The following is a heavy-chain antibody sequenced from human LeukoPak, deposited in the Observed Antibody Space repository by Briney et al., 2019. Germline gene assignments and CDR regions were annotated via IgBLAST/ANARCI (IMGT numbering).Heavy chain of an antibody. CDR2: ISGSGGST. CDR1: GFTFSSYA. CDR3: TKDFDGSTWFGRNYMDV. Sequence: GGSLRLSCAASGFTFSSYAMCWVRQAPGKGLEWVSGISGSGGSTYYLDSVKGRFTISRDNSKNTLYLQMNSLRAEDTAVYYCTKDFDGSTWFGRNYMDVWGKGTTVTVSS. J-gene: IGHJ6*03. V-gene: IGHV3-23*01. D-gene: IGHD6-13*01.